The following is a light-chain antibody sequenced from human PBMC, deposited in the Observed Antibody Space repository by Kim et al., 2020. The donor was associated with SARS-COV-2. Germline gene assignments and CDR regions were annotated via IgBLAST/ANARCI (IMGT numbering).Light chain of an antibody. V-gene: IGKV1-5*03. Sequence: DIQMTQSPSTLSASVGDSVTITCRASQSIGSWLAWYQQKPEKAPKLLISKASHLESGVPSRFSGSAAGTEFTLTISSLQPDDFATYYCEQYHNYPRTFGQGTKVDIK. CDR3: EQYHNYPRT. CDR1: QSIGSW. CDR2: KAS. J-gene: IGKJ1*01.